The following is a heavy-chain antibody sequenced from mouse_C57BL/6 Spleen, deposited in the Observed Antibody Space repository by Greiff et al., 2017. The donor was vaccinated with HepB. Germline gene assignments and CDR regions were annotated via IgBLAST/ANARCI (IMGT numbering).Heavy chain of an antibody. CDR3: ARSFYYGYYFDY. Sequence: VKLQESGPELVKPGASVKISCKASGYSFTSYYIHWVKQRPGQGLEWIGWIYPGSGNTKYNEKFKGKATLTADTSSSTAYMQLSSLTSEDSAVYYCARSFYYGYYFDYWGQGTTLTVSS. CDR2: IYPGSGNT. J-gene: IGHJ2*01. D-gene: IGHD2-2*01. V-gene: IGHV1-66*01. CDR1: GYSFTSYY.